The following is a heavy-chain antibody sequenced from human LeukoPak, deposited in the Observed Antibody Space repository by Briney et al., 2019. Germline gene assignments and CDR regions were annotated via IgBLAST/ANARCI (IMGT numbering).Heavy chain of an antibody. J-gene: IGHJ4*02. Sequence: ASVKVSCKASGYTFTGYYMHWVRQAPGQGLEWMGWINPNSGGTNYAQKFQGRVTMTRDTSISTAYMELSRLRSDDTAVYYCARVLRRYCSSTSCPFDYWGQGTLVTVSS. CDR1: GYTFTGYY. CDR3: ARVLRRYCSSTSCPFDY. CDR2: INPNSGGT. V-gene: IGHV1-2*02. D-gene: IGHD2-2*01.